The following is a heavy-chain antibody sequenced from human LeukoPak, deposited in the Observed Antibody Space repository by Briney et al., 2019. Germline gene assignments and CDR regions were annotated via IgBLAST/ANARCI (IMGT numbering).Heavy chain of an antibody. CDR3: ARDGRSWYYFDY. J-gene: IGHJ4*02. V-gene: IGHV1-18*01. CDR1: GYTFTSYG. CDR2: ISPYNGNT. D-gene: IGHD6-13*01. Sequence: ASVKVSCKASGYTFTSYGISWVRQAPGQGLEWMGWISPYNGNTNYSQKLQGRVTITTDTSTSTAYMELRSLRSDDTAVYYCARDGRSWYYFDYWGQGTLVTVSS.